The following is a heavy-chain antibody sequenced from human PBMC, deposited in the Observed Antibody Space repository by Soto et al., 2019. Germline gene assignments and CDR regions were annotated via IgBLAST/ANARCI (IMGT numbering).Heavy chain of an antibody. J-gene: IGHJ5*02. V-gene: IGHV1-69*13. CDR3: ARDPGGAAAGTLDP. D-gene: IGHD6-13*01. Sequence: GASVKVSCKASGFTFTGHYIHWVRQAPGQGLEWMGGIIPIFGTANYAQKFQGRVTITADESTSTAYMELSSLRSEDTAVYYCARDPGGAAAGTLDPWGQGTLVTVSS. CDR1: GFTFTGHY. CDR2: IIPIFGTA.